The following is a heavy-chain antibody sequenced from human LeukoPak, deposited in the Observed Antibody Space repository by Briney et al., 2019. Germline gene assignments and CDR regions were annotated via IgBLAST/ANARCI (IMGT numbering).Heavy chain of an antibody. CDR1: GFTFSSYE. D-gene: IGHD5-12*01. CDR2: ISSSGSTI. Sequence: GGSLRLSCAASGFTFSSYEMNWVRQAPGKGLEWVSYISSSGSTIYYADSVKGRFTISRDNAKNSLYLQMNSLRAEDTAVYYCAREGTMSGYSGRFDYWGQGTLVTVSS. J-gene: IGHJ4*02. CDR3: AREGTMSGYSGRFDY. V-gene: IGHV3-48*03.